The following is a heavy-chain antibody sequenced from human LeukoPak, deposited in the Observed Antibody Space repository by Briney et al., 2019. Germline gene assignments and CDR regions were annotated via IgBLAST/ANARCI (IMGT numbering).Heavy chain of an antibody. Sequence: GGSLRLSCAASEFPFSSYWMSWVRQAPGKGLEWVANIKQDGSEKNYVDSVKGRFTISRDNAKNSLYLQMNSLRAEDTAVYYCARDRSAAGLFDSWGQGTLVTVSS. CDR2: IKQDGSEK. V-gene: IGHV3-7*04. D-gene: IGHD6-13*01. CDR3: ARDRSAAGLFDS. CDR1: EFPFSSYW. J-gene: IGHJ4*02.